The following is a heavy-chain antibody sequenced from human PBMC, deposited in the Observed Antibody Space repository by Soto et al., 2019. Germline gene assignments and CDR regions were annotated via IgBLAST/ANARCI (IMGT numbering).Heavy chain of an antibody. J-gene: IGHJ4*02. V-gene: IGHV3-23*01. D-gene: IGHD1-26*01. CDR3: ASRGSGSYYDY. Sequence: EVQLLESGGGLVQPGGSLRLSCAASGFTFSSYAMRWVRQAPVKGLEWVSAISGSGGSTYYADSVKGRFTISRDNSKNPLYLQMNRLRAEDTAVYYCASRGSGSYYDYWGQGTLVTVSS. CDR2: ISGSGGST. CDR1: GFTFSSYA.